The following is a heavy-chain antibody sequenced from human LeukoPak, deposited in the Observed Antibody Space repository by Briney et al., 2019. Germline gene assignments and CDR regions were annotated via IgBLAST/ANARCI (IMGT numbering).Heavy chain of an antibody. V-gene: IGHV3-48*03. CDR1: GFTFSNYE. CDR2: ISSSGSTI. D-gene: IGHD6-13*01. CDR3: ARDAPSIAAAGSFDY. J-gene: IGHJ4*02. Sequence: PGGSLRLSCAASGFTFSNYEMNWVRQAPGKGLEWVSYISSSGSTIYYADSVKGRFTISRDNAKNSLYLQMNSLRAEDTALYYCARDAPSIAAAGSFDYWGQGTLVTVSS.